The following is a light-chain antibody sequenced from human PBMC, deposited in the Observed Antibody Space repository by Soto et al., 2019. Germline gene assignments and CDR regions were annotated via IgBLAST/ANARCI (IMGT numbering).Light chain of an antibody. J-gene: IGKJ1*01. Sequence: DIQMTQSPSTLSASVGDRVTITCRASQSISSWLAWYQQKPGKAPKLLIYKASSLESGVPSRFSGSGSGTEFTLTISSLQPDDFATYYCQQYNSYSWTFGQGTKAAI. CDR3: QQYNSYSWT. CDR1: QSISSW. CDR2: KAS. V-gene: IGKV1-5*03.